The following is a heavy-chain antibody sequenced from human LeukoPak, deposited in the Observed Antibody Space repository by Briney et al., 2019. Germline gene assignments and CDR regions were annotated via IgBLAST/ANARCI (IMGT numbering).Heavy chain of an antibody. CDR3: ARGGWYYGSGSYHTPVYFDY. J-gene: IGHJ4*02. Sequence: GGSLRLSCAASGFTIRDYYMSWIRQAPGKGLEWVSYIDSSGSTIYYADSMKGRFTISRDNARNSLYLQMNSLRAEDTALYYCARGGWYYGSGSYHTPVYFDYWGQGTLVTVSS. D-gene: IGHD3-10*01. CDR2: IDSSGSTI. CDR1: GFTIRDYY. V-gene: IGHV3-11*01.